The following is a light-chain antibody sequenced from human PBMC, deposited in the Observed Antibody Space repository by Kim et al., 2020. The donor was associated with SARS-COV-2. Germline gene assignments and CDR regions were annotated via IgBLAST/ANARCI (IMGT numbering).Light chain of an antibody. V-gene: IGLV1-44*01. CDR2: TDT. J-gene: IGLJ2*01. CDR3: AAWDDSLNTVV. CDR1: SSNIGTNS. Sequence: ELTQPPSTSGTPGQRVTISCSGGSSNIGTNSVSWYQGLPGTAPKLLIYTDTQRPSGVPDRISGSRFGNSASLAISGLQPEDEADYFCAAWDDSLNTVVFGGGTQLTVL.